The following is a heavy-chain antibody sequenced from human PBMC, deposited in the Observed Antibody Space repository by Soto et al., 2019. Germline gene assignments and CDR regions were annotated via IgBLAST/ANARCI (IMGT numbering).Heavy chain of an antibody. CDR2: IYYSGST. CDR3: ASDRSSGWDQGYGMDV. CDR1: VGSISTYY. Sequence: SETLSLTCTVSVGSISTYYWSWIRQPPGKGLEWIGYIYYSGSTSYNPSLKSRVTISVDTSKNQFSLKLRSVTAADTAVYYCASDRSSGWDQGYGMDVWGQGTTVTVSS. J-gene: IGHJ6*02. D-gene: IGHD6-19*01. V-gene: IGHV4-59*01.